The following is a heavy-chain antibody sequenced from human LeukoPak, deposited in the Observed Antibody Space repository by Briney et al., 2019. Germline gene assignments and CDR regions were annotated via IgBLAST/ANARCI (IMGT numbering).Heavy chain of an antibody. J-gene: IGHJ4*02. Sequence: GGSLRLSCAASGFTFSSYGMHWVRQAPGKGLEWVAVISYDGSNKYYADSVKGRFTISRDNSKNTLYLQMNSLRAEDTAVYYCAKDHQLYFDSSPDYWGQGTLVTVSS. V-gene: IGHV3-30*18. CDR3: AKDHQLYFDSSPDY. D-gene: IGHD3-9*01. CDR2: ISYDGSNK. CDR1: GFTFSSYG.